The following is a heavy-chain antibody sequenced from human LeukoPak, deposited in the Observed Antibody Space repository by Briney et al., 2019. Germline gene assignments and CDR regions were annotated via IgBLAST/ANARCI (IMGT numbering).Heavy chain of an antibody. CDR2: IYTSGST. CDR1: GGSISSGSYY. J-gene: IGHJ5*02. V-gene: IGHV4-61*02. CDR3: ARDTGYSSGWYEGSWFDP. D-gene: IGHD6-19*01. Sequence: SQTLSLTCTVSGGSISSGSYYWSWIRQPAGKGLEWIGRIYTSGSTTYNPSLKSRVTISVDTSKNQFSLKLSSVTAADTAVYYCARDTGYSSGWYEGSWFDPWGQGTLVTVSS.